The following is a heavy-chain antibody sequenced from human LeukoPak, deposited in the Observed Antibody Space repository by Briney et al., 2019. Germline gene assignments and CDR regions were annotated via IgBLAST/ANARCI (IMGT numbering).Heavy chain of an antibody. CDR3: ATNTMFRGIHAFDI. CDR2: IYPGDSDT. Sequence: EESLKISCKGSGYSFTSYWIGWVRQMPGKGLEWTGIIYPGDSDTRYSPSFQGQVTISADKSISTAYLQWSSLKASDSAMYYCATNTMFRGIHAFDIWGQGTMVTVSS. CDR1: GYSFTSYW. V-gene: IGHV5-51*01. J-gene: IGHJ3*02. D-gene: IGHD3-10*01.